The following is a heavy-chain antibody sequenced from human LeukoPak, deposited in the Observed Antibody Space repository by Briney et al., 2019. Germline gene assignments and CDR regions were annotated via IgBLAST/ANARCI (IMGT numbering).Heavy chain of an antibody. V-gene: IGHV3-48*04. CDR1: RFYFSTYD. CDR3: ARMDASGYDWHYYYGMDV. Sequence: PGGSLRLSCTASRFYFSTYDMNWVRQVPGKGLEWVSYVSSSGSTIYYADSVKGRFTISRDNAKNSLYLQMNSLRAEDTAVYYCARMDASGYDWHYYYGMDVWGQGTTVTVSS. D-gene: IGHD5-12*01. J-gene: IGHJ6*02. CDR2: VSSSGSTI.